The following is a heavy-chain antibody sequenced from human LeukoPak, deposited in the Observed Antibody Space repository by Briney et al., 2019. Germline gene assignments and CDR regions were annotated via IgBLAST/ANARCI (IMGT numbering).Heavy chain of an antibody. Sequence: GGSLRLSCAASGFTVSSNYMSWVRQAPGKGLEWVSVIYSGGSTYYADSVKGRFTISRDNSKNTLYLQMNNLRAEDTAVYYCARDLDDSSGYYHYGMDVWGQGTTVTVSS. CDR2: IYSGGST. CDR3: ARDLDDSSGYYHYGMDV. V-gene: IGHV3-53*01. CDR1: GFTVSSNY. J-gene: IGHJ6*02. D-gene: IGHD3-22*01.